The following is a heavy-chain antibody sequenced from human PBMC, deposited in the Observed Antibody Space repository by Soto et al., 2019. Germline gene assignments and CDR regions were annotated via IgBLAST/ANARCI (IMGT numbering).Heavy chain of an antibody. V-gene: IGHV4-4*02. CDR2: IYHRGST. J-gene: IGHJ4*02. D-gene: IGHD3-9*01. Sequence: SETLSLTCAVSGGSISSSNWWSWVRQPPGKGLEWIGEIYHRGSTNYNPSLKSRVTISVDKSKNQFSLKLSSVTAADTSVYYCARGGNYDIWTGIRYNCDYWGQGSLVT. CDR1: GGSISSSNW. CDR3: ARGGNYDIWTGIRYNCDY.